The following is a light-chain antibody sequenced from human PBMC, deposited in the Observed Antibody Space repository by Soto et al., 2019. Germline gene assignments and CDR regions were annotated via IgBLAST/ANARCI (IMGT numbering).Light chain of an antibody. V-gene: IGLV8-61*01. J-gene: IGLJ3*02. Sequence: QTVVTQEPSFSVSPGGTVTLTCSLTSGSVSSSYYPTWYQQTPGQAPRTLISSTNTRSSGVPDRFSGSILGTKAALTITGAQADDESDYYCVLYMGSGVWVFGGGTKLTVL. CDR1: SGSVSSSYY. CDR3: VLYMGSGVWV. CDR2: STN.